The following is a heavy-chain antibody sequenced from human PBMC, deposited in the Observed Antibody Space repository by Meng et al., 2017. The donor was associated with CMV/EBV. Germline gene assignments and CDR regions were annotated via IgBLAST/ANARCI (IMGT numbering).Heavy chain of an antibody. V-gene: IGHV3-48*03. CDR1: GFTFSSYE. J-gene: IGHJ4*02. CDR3: ARGYCTNGVCYQREGNDY. D-gene: IGHD2-8*01. Sequence: GGSLRLSCAASGFTFSSYEMNWVRQAPGKGLEWVSYISSSGSTIYYADSVKGRFTISRDNAKNSLYLQMNSLRAEDTAVYYCARGYCTNGVCYQREGNDYWGQGTLVTVSS. CDR2: ISSSGSTI.